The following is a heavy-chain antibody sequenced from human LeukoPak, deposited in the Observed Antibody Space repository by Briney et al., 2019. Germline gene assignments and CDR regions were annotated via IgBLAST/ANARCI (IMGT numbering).Heavy chain of an antibody. CDR3: ARDHLKKSAAFDY. Sequence: GGSLRLSCAASGFTFSVYAVTWVRQAPGKGLEWDSGISGSGGSTYYADSVKGRFTISRDNSNNTLYLQMNSLRAEDTAVYYCARDHLKKSAAFDYWGQGTLVTVSS. D-gene: IGHD6-13*01. V-gene: IGHV3-23*01. J-gene: IGHJ4*02. CDR1: GFTFSVYA. CDR2: ISGSGGST.